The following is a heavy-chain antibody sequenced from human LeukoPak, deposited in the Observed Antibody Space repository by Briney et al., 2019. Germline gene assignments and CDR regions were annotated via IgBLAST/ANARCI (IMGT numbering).Heavy chain of an antibody. CDR3: AKDLLRRPIGFDY. CDR2: IWYDGSNK. Sequence: GRSLRLSCAASGFTFSSYGMHWVRQAPGKGLEWVAVIWYDGSNKYYADSVKGRFIISRDNSKNTLYLQMNSLRAEDTAVYYCAKDLLRRPIGFDYWGQGTLVTVSS. J-gene: IGHJ4*02. CDR1: GFTFSSYG. V-gene: IGHV3-33*06.